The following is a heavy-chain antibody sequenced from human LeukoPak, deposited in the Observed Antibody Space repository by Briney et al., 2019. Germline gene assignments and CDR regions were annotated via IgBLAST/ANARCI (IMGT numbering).Heavy chain of an antibody. Sequence: SETLSLTCAVYGGSFSGYYWSWIRQPPGKGLEWIGEINHSGSTNYNPSLKSRVTISVDTSKNQFSLKLSSVTAADTAVFYCARGDYGEDYWGQGTLVTVSS. CDR1: GGSFSGYY. CDR2: INHSGST. CDR3: ARGDYGEDY. J-gene: IGHJ4*02. D-gene: IGHD4-17*01. V-gene: IGHV4-34*01.